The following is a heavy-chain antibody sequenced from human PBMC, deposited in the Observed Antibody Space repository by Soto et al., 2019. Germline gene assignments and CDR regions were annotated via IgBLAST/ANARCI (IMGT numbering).Heavy chain of an antibody. CDR1: GFTFCSYA. V-gene: IGHV3-23*01. Sequence: SLSLSCAASGFTFCSYAMSWVRQAPGKGLEWVSAISGSGGSTYYADSVKGRFTISRDSSKNTLYLQMNSLRAEDTAVYYCAKDVPLYGDVSANNFDYWGHGTLETVTS. D-gene: IGHD4-17*01. CDR2: ISGSGGST. CDR3: AKDVPLYGDVSANNFDY. J-gene: IGHJ4*01.